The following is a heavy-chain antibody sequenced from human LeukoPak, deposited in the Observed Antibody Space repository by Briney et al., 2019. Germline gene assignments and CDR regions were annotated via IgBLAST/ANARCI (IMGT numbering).Heavy chain of an antibody. J-gene: IGHJ4*02. CDR2: INPNRGGT. D-gene: IGHD5-24*01. Sequence: SVKLFCKASRYTFTGYYMHWARQAPGQGLEWMGWINPNRGGTNYAQEFQGRVNMTRDTSISTAHMELSRQRSDDRDVYYCARWMAGVYYFDYWGQGTLVTVSS. V-gene: IGHV1-2*02. CDR3: ARWMAGVYYFDY. CDR1: RYTFTGYY.